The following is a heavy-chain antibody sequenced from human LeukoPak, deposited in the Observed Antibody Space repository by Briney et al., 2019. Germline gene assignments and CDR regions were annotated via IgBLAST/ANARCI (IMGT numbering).Heavy chain of an antibody. Sequence: SETLSLTCAVYGGSFSGYYWSWIRQPPGKGLEWIGYIYYSGSTNYNPSLKSRVTISVDTSKNQFFLKLSSVTAADTAVYYCARRAGDYWGQGTLVTVSS. CDR2: IYYSGST. J-gene: IGHJ4*02. V-gene: IGHV4-59*01. CDR1: GGSFSGYY. CDR3: ARRAGDY.